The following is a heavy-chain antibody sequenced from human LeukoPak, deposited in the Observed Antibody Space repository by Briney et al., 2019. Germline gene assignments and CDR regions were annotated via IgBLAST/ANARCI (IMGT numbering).Heavy chain of an antibody. D-gene: IGHD2-2*01. CDR3: ARRPAAMRLSWFDP. Sequence: ASVKVSCKASGGTFSSYAIRWVRQAPGQGLEWMGGIIPIFGTANYAQKFQGRATITADESTSTAYMELSSLRSEDTAVYYCARRPAAMRLSWFDPWGQGTLVTVSS. CDR1: GGTFSSYA. J-gene: IGHJ5*02. V-gene: IGHV1-69*01. CDR2: IIPIFGTA.